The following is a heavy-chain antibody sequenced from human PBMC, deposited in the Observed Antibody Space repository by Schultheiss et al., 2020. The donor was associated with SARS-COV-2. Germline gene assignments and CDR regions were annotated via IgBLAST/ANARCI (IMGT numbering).Heavy chain of an antibody. CDR3: ARGGYCSSTSCSTSLNWFDP. CDR1: GFSFSSYW. D-gene: IGHD2-2*01. Sequence: SLKISCAASGFSFSSYWMSWVRQAPGKGLEWVAVILYDGSNKYYADSVKGRFTISRDNAKNSLYLQMNSLRAEDTAVYYCARGGYCSSTSCSTSLNWFDPWGQGTLVTVSS. V-gene: IGHV3-30*01. CDR2: ILYDGSNK. J-gene: IGHJ5*02.